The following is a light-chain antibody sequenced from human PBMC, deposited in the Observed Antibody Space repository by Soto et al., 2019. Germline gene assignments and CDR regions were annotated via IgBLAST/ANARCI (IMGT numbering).Light chain of an antibody. V-gene: IGKV1-33*01. Sequence: DIPMTQSPSSLSAFVGDRATITCQASQGISQDLNWYQQRPGEAPKLLIYAASILETGIPSRFSGSGSQTYFTFTISNLQPEDVAIYYCQQYYSIPYTFGQGTKLEI. CDR2: AAS. CDR1: QGISQD. CDR3: QQYYSIPYT. J-gene: IGKJ2*01.